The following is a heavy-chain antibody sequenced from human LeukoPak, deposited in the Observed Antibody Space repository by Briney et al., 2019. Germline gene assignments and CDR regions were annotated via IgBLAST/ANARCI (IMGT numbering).Heavy chain of an antibody. V-gene: IGHV4-59*01. CDR2: IYYSGST. CDR3: ARAKDRGDAFDI. Sequence: SETLSLTCTVSGGSISSYYWSWIRQPPGKGLEWIGYIYYSGSTNYNPSLKSRVTISVDTSKNQFSLKLSSVTAADTAVYYCARAKDRGDAFDIWGQGTMVTVSS. CDR1: GGSISSYY. J-gene: IGHJ3*02. D-gene: IGHD3-16*01.